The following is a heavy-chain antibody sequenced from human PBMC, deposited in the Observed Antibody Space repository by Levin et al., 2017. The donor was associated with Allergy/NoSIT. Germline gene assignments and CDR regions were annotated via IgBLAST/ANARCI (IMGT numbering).Heavy chain of an antibody. J-gene: IGHJ2*01. CDR2: ISSKSGYI. D-gene: IGHD3-9*01. CDR3: ATDYILTGYRGYIDL. CDR1: GFTLNNYS. Sequence: GGSLRLSCAASGFTLNNYSMNWVRQAPGKGLEWVSSISSKSGYIYYADSVRRRFTISRDNAENSLYLQMNSLRAEDTAVYYCATDYILTGYRGYIDLWGRGTLVAVSS. V-gene: IGHV3-21*01.